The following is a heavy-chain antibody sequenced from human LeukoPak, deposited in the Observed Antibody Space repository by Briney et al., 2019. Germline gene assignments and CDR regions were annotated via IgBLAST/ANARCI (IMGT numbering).Heavy chain of an antibody. D-gene: IGHD3-10*01. CDR2: INRDGSST. CDR1: GFTFSSYW. CDR3: AKEGNYNAFDI. J-gene: IGHJ3*02. V-gene: IGHV3-74*01. Sequence: PGGSLRLSCAASGFTFSSYWMHWFRQAPGKGLVCVSHINRDGSSTTYADSVKGRFTISRDNAKNTLYLQMNSLRAEDTAVYYCAKEGNYNAFDIWGQGTMVTVSS.